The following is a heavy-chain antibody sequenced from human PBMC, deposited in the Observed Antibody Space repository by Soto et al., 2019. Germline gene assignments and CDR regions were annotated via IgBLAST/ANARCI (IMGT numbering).Heavy chain of an antibody. CDR2: IIPIFGTA. V-gene: IGHV1-69*13. Sequence: SSVKVSCKASGGTFSSYAISWVRQAPGQGLEWMGGIIPIFGTANSAQKFQGRVTITADESTSTAYMELSSLRSEVTAVYYCAREGIANSYGYWPFDYWGQGTLDTVSS. J-gene: IGHJ4*02. CDR3: AREGIANSYGYWPFDY. CDR1: GGTFSSYA. D-gene: IGHD5-18*01.